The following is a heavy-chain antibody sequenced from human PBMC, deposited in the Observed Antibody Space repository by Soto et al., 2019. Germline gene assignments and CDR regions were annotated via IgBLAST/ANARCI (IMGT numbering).Heavy chain of an antibody. CDR2: IYYSGST. D-gene: IGHD3-22*01. J-gene: IGHJ4*02. CDR3: ARVEGYYYDSSGYYSY. CDR1: GGSISSGDYY. Sequence: QVQLQESGPGLVKPSQTLSLTCTVSGGSISSGDYYWSWIRQPPGKGLEWIGYIYYSGSTYYNPSLKIRVTISVDTSKNQFSLKLSSVTAADTAVYYCARVEGYYYDSSGYYSYWGQGTLVTVSS. V-gene: IGHV4-30-4*01.